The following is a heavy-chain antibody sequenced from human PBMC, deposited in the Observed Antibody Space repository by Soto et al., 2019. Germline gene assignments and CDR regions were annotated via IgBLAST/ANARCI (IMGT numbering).Heavy chain of an antibody. Sequence: TSETLSLTCTVSGGSISSYYWSWIRQPPGKGLEWIGYIYYSGSTNYNPSLKSRVTISVDTSKNQFSLKLSSVTAADTAVYYCARDGSSPLELYYFDYWGQGTLVTVSS. CDR2: IYYSGST. D-gene: IGHD6-13*01. V-gene: IGHV4-59*01. CDR1: GGSISSYY. CDR3: ARDGSSPLELYYFDY. J-gene: IGHJ4*02.